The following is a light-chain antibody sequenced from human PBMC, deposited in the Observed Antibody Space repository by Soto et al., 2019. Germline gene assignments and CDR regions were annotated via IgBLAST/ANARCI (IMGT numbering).Light chain of an antibody. V-gene: IGLV2-14*01. CDR1: SSDVGGYNY. CDR3: SSYTSIITVV. J-gene: IGLJ2*01. Sequence: QSALTQPASVSGSPGQSITISCTGTSSDVGGYNYVSWYQHHPGEAPKLLIYDVNNRPSGVSDRFSGSKSGNTASLTISGLQTEDEADYYCSSYTSIITVVFGGGTKLTVL. CDR2: DVN.